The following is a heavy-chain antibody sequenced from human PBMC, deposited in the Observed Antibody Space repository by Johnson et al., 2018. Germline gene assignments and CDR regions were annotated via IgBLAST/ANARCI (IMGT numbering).Heavy chain of an antibody. D-gene: IGHD1-26*01. CDR1: GFTFSSYG. Sequence: QVQLVQSGGGVGQPGRSLRLSCAASGFTFSSYGMHWVRQAPGKGLEGVAVISYDGSNKYYADSVKGRFTISRDNSKNTLDLQMNSLRAEETAVYYRAEEGVMEWEYYGPFQYWGPGTLVTVSS. J-gene: IGHJ1*01. V-gene: IGHV3-30*18. CDR3: AEEGVMEWEYYGPFQY. CDR2: ISYDGSNK.